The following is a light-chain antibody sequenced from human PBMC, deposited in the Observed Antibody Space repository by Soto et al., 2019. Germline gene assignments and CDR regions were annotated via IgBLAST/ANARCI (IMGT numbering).Light chain of an antibody. Sequence: DIVMTQSPDSLAVSLGERATINCKSSQSVLYSSNTKNYLAWYQQRPGQPPKLLIYWASTRESGVPDRFSGNRSGTDFPFTIPSLEAEDFAVYYFQQYERTPSTFGQGAKFEIQ. CDR1: QSVLYSSNTKNY. CDR3: QQYERTPST. CDR2: WAS. J-gene: IGKJ2*01. V-gene: IGKV4-1*01.